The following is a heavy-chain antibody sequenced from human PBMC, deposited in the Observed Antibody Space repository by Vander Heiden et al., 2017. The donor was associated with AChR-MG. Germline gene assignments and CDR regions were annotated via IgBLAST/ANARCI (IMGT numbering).Heavy chain of an antibody. CDR3: AKDMEILTDYYNAFDY. J-gene: IGHJ4*02. Sequence: EVQLVESGGGLVQPGGSLRLSCEASGFTFDDYAMHWVRQAPGKGLEWVAGISWNSATIDYGDSVKGRFTISRDNAKNSLHLQMNSLRPEDTALYYCAKDMEILTDYYNAFDYWGQGTLVSVSS. V-gene: IGHV3-9*01. D-gene: IGHD3-9*01. CDR1: GFTFDDYA. CDR2: ISWNSATI.